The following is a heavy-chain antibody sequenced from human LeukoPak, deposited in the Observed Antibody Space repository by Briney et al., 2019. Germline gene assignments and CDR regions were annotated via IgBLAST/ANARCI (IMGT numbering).Heavy chain of an antibody. CDR1: GFSFSDFF. D-gene: IGHD1-26*01. Sequence: GGSLRLSCAASGFSFSDFFMSWIRQAPGMGLEGISYIGTRINPTYYADSVKGRFTISREDAKNSLYLQMNSLRDEDTAVYFCAREARGSGRDFDYWGQGILVTVSS. CDR3: AREARGSGRDFDY. J-gene: IGHJ4*02. V-gene: IGHV3-11*01. CDR2: IGTRINPT.